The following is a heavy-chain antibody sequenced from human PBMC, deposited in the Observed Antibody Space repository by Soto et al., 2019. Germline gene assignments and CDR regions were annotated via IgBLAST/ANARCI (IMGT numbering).Heavy chain of an antibody. V-gene: IGHV3-23*01. D-gene: IGHD2-2*01. CDR3: AKDRDYPRDQFHY. Sequence: PGGALRISCTVSGFTFIYNALSWVRQVPGKGLEWVSAISANGQGIYYADSVRGRFTISRDNSKNTVFLHMDSLRAEDTAVYYCAKDRDYPRDQFHYWGQGTLVTVSS. CDR1: GFTFIYNA. CDR2: ISANGQGI. J-gene: IGHJ4*02.